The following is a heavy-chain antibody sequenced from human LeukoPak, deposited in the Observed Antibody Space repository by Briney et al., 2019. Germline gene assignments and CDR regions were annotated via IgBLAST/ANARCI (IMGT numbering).Heavy chain of an antibody. CDR1: GFTFSSYG. CDR3: VVDTAMVPLHHDMDV. CDR2: ISYDGSNK. Sequence: PGGSLRLSCAASGFTFSSYGMHWVRQAPGKGLEWVAVISYDGSNKYYADSVKGRFTISRDNSKNTLYLQMNSLRAEDTAVYYCVVDTAMVPLHHDMDVWGQGTTVTVSS. D-gene: IGHD5-18*01. V-gene: IGHV3-30*03. J-gene: IGHJ6*02.